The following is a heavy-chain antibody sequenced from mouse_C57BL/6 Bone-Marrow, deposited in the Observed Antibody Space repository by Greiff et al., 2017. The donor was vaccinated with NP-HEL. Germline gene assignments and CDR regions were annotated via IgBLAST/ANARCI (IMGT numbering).Heavy chain of an antibody. Sequence: EVKLQQSGPELVKPGASVKISCKASGYTFTDYYMNWVKQSHGKSLEWIGDINPNNGGTSYNQKFKGKATLTVDKSSSTAYMELRSLTSEDSAVYYCARDDYDWGQGTTLTVSS. D-gene: IGHD2-4*01. CDR3: ARDDYD. V-gene: IGHV1-26*01. J-gene: IGHJ2*01. CDR1: GYTFTDYY. CDR2: INPNNGGT.